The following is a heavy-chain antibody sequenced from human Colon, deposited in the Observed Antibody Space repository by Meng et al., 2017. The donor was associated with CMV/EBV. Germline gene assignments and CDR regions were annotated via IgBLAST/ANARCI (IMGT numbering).Heavy chain of an antibody. CDR3: VRYENRQHGMDV. D-gene: IGHD2-8*01. Sequence: GESLKISCAASGFTFTTFWMTWVRQAPGKGLEWVANIKEDGSGQWYEDSVKGRFIISRDNAKKSVYLQMNSLRAGDTAVYYCVRYENRQHGMDVWGHGTTVTVSS. CDR1: GFTFTTFW. CDR2: IKEDGSGQ. V-gene: IGHV3-7*01. J-gene: IGHJ6*02.